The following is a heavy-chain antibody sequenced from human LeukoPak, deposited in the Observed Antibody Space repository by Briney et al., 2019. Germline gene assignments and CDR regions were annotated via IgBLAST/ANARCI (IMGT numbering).Heavy chain of an antibody. V-gene: IGHV3-74*01. CDR1: GFTFRSSW. Sequence: GGSLRLSCAASGFTFRSSWMHWVRQVPGKGLVWVSHISPDGDSKDYADSVKGRFIISRDNAKNTLFLQMNRLRAEDTALYFCARDLSFSPDYWGQGTLVTVSS. CDR3: ARDLSFSPDY. CDR2: ISPDGDSK. J-gene: IGHJ4*02.